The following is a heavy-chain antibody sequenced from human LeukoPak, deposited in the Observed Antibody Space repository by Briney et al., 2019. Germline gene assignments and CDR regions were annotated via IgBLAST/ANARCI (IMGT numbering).Heavy chain of an antibody. CDR3: GRVTTGTVDH. J-gene: IGHJ4*02. D-gene: IGHD1-1*01. CDR2: IPYSGTT. CDR1: GGSISSSSYY. V-gene: IGHV4-61*05. Sequence: PSETLSLTCAVSGGSISSSSYYWGWIRQPPGKGLEWIGYIPYSGTTNYNPSLKSRVTISVDMSKSQFSLKLNSVTAADTAVYYCGRVTTGTVDHWGQGTLVTVSS.